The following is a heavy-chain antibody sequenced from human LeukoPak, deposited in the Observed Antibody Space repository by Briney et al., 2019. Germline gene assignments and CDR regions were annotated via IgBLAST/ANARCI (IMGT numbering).Heavy chain of an antibody. CDR3: ARSTEYYDILTGYFDP. CDR2: IYTSGST. J-gene: IGHJ5*02. CDR1: GGSISSGSYY. D-gene: IGHD3-9*01. Sequence: PSETLSLTCTVSGGSISSGSYYWSWIRQPAGKGLEWIGRIYTSGSTNYNPSLKSRVTISVDTSKNQFSLKLSSVTAADTAVYYCARSTEYYDILTGYFDPWGQGTLVTVSS. V-gene: IGHV4-61*02.